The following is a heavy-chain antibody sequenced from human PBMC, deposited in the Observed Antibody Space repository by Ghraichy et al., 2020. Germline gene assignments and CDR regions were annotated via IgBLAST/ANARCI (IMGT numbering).Heavy chain of an antibody. J-gene: IGHJ4*02. V-gene: IGHV3-15*01. Sequence: GGSLRLSCAASGFTFSNAWMSWVRQAPGKGLEWVGRIKSKTDGGTTDYAAPVKGRFTISRDDSKNTLYLQMNSLKTEDTAVYYCTTDAPYYDFWSGYSFGYWGQGTLVTVAS. D-gene: IGHD3-3*01. CDR3: TTDAPYYDFWSGYSFGY. CDR1: GFTFSNAW. CDR2: IKSKTDGGTT.